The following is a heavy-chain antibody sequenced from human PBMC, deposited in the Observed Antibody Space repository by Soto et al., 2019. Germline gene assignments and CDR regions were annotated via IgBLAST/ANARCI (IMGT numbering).Heavy chain of an antibody. V-gene: IGHV1-8*01. Sequence: QVPLVQSGAEVKKPVASVKVSCKASGYTFTSYDINWVRQATGQGLEWMGWMNPNSGNTGYAQKFQGRVTMTRNTSISTAYMELSSLRSEDTAVYYCARVSVVVPAARAYYGMDVWGQGTTVTVSS. CDR1: GYTFTSYD. CDR2: MNPNSGNT. CDR3: ARVSVVVPAARAYYGMDV. D-gene: IGHD2-2*01. J-gene: IGHJ6*02.